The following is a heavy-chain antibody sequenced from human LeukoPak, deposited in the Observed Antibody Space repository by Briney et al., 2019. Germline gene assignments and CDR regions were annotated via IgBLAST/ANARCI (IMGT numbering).Heavy chain of an antibody. CDR2: IHYSGST. J-gene: IGHJ4*02. D-gene: IGHD1-26*01. CDR3: ARHISSGGTYAHFDY. Sequence: PSETLSLTCTVSGSMYNYYWSWIRRPPGKGLEWIGYIHYSGSTNYTPSLKSRVTMSLDTSNNQVSLKLNSVTAADTAVYYCARHISSGGTYAHFDYWGQGTLVTVSS. CDR1: GSMYNYY. V-gene: IGHV4-59*08.